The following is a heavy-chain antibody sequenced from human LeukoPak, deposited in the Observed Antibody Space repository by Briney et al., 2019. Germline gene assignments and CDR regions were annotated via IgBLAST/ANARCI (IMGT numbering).Heavy chain of an antibody. Sequence: SETLSLTCTVSGGSISSYYWSWIRQPAGKGLEWIGRIYTSGSTNYNPSLKSRVTMSVDTSKNQFSLKLSSVTAADTAVYYCAREEYSGGGLNWFDPWGQGTLVTVSS. V-gene: IGHV4-4*07. D-gene: IGHD6-19*01. CDR2: IYTSGST. CDR1: GGSISSYY. J-gene: IGHJ5*02. CDR3: AREEYSGGGLNWFDP.